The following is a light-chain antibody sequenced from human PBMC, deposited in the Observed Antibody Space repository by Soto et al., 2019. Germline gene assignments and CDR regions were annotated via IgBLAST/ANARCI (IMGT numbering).Light chain of an antibody. CDR2: YDS. Sequence: SYELTQPPSVSVAPGKTASVAWGGGNIGSKSVHWYQKKSGQAPVLVMYYDSDRPSGIPERFSGSNSGNAATLTISRVEAGDEADYYCQVWDISSGHVVFGGGTKLTVL. CDR3: QVWDISSGHVV. J-gene: IGLJ3*02. CDR1: NIGSKS. V-gene: IGLV3-21*01.